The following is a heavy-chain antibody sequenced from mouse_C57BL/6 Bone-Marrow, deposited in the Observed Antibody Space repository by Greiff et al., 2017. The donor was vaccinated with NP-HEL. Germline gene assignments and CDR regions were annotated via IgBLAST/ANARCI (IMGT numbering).Heavy chain of an antibody. CDR3: AREDFDY. CDR2: INPYNGGT. CDR1: GYTFTDYY. J-gene: IGHJ2*01. Sequence: EVKLQESGPVLVKPGASVKMSCKASGYTFTDYYMNWVKQSHGKSLEWIGVINPYNGGTSYNQKFKGKATLTVDKSSSTAYMELNSLTSEDSAVYYCAREDFDYWGQGTTLTVSS. V-gene: IGHV1-19*01.